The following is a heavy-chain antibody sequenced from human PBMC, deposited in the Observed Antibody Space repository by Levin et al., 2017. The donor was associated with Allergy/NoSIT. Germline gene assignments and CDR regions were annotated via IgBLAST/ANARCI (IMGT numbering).Heavy chain of an antibody. V-gene: IGHV3-21*01. Sequence: GESLKISCAASGFTFSSYSMNWVRQAPGKGLEWVSSISSSSSYIYYADSVKGRFTISRDNAKNSLYLQMNSLRAEDTAVYYCASFCAAAGTVTCWGQGTLVTVSS. D-gene: IGHD6-13*01. CDR2: ISSSSSYI. CDR1: GFTFSSYS. CDR3: ASFCAAAGTVTC. J-gene: IGHJ4*02.